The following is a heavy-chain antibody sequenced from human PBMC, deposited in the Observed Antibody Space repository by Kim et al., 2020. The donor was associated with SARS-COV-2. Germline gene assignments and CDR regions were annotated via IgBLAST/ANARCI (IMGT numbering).Heavy chain of an antibody. D-gene: IGHD3-9*01. CDR1: GGSFSGYY. J-gene: IGHJ4*02. V-gene: IGHV4-34*01. CDR3: ARGVLLRYFDWLYWYYFDY. CDR2: INHSGST. Sequence: SETLSLTCAVYGGSFSGYYWSWIRQPPGKGLEWIGEINHSGSTNYNPSLKSRVTISVDTSKNQFSLKLSSVTAADTAVYYCARGVLLRYFDWLYWYYFDYWGQGTLVTVSS.